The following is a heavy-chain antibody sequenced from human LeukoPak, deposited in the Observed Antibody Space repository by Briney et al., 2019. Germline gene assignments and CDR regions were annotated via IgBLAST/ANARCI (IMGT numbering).Heavy chain of an antibody. V-gene: IGHV3-48*01. CDR3: ATDDYDNSGQHY. D-gene: IGHD3-22*01. CDR1: GFIFSSNY. Sequence: PGGSLRLSCAASGFIFSSNYMSWVRQAPGEGLDWISYISSDSSSIYYADSVKGRFTISRDNADNSLYLQMNSLRAEDTAVYYCATDDYDNSGQHYWGQGTLVTVSS. J-gene: IGHJ4*02. CDR2: ISSDSSSI.